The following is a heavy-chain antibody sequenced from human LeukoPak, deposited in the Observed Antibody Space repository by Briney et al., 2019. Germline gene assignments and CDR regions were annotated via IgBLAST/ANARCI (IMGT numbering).Heavy chain of an antibody. V-gene: IGHV1-69*01. Sequence: EWMGGIIPIFGTANYAQKFQGRVTITADESTSTAYMELSSLRSEDTAVYYCASRYSGSYVGWGQGTLVTVS. D-gene: IGHD1-26*01. J-gene: IGHJ4*02. CDR3: ASRYSGSYVG. CDR2: IIPIFGTA.